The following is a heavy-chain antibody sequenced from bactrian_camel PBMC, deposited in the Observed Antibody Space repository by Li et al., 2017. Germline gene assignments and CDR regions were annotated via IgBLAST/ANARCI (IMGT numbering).Heavy chain of an antibody. Sequence: VQLVESGGGSVQPGGSLRLSCAASGFTFSTYSMSWVRQAPGKGLEWVSGINVGGSKTYYADSVKGRFTISRDNAKNTLYLQMNSLKTEDTAVYHCAAATGWAFRGYKNWGQGTQVTVS. CDR3: AAATGWAFRGYKN. CDR2: INVGGSKT. J-gene: IGHJ4*01. D-gene: IGHD5*01. CDR1: GFTFSTYS. V-gene: IGHV3S40*01.